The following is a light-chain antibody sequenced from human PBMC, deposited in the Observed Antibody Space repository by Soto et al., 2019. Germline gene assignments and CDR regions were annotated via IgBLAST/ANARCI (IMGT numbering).Light chain of an antibody. J-gene: IGKJ2*01. CDR3: QQRSNWPPMYT. CDR2: DAS. Sequence: EIVLTQSPATLSLSPGERATLSCRASQSVSSYLAWYQQKPGQAPRLLIYDASNMATGIPARFSGSGSGTAFTLTISSLEPEDFAVYYCQQRSNWPPMYTFGQGTKLEIK. V-gene: IGKV3-11*01. CDR1: QSVSSY.